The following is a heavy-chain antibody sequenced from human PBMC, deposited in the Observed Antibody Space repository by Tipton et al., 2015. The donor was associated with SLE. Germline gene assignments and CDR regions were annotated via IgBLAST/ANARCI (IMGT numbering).Heavy chain of an antibody. Sequence: SLRLSCAASGFSLNNYWMSWIRQAPGKGLEWVANINRDGSYSYQLDAVKGRFTVSRDSAKNSLFLQMNSLGPEDAAVYYCARTGYWGQGALVTVSS. CDR3: ARTGY. J-gene: IGHJ4*02. CDR2: INRDGSYS. CDR1: GFSLNNYW. D-gene: IGHD1-14*01. V-gene: IGHV3-7*03.